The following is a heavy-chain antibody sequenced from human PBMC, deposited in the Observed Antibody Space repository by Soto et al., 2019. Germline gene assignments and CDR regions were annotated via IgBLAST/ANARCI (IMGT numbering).Heavy chain of an antibody. CDR3: ASVRGGYYYAMDV. V-gene: IGHV4-4*02. D-gene: IGHD3-10*02. Sequence: SETLSLTCAVSGGSISGSNWWSWVRQPPGKGLEWIGEIYHSGSTNYNPSLKSRVTISVDKSKNQFSLKLSSVTAADTAVYYCASVRGGYYYAMDVWGQGTTVTVSS. J-gene: IGHJ6*02. CDR1: GGSISGSNW. CDR2: IYHSGST.